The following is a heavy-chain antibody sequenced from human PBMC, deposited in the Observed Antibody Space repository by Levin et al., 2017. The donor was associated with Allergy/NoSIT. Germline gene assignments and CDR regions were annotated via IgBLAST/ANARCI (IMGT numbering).Heavy chain of an antibody. Sequence: ASVKVSCKVSGYTLTELSMHWVRQAPGKGLEWMGGFDPEDGETIYAQKFQGRVTMTEDTSTDTAYMELSSLRSEDTAVYYCATASYYGSGSYYPYYGMDVWGQGTTVTVPS. J-gene: IGHJ6*02. CDR3: ATASYYGSGSYYPYYGMDV. V-gene: IGHV1-24*01. D-gene: IGHD3-10*01. CDR2: FDPEDGET. CDR1: GYTLTELS.